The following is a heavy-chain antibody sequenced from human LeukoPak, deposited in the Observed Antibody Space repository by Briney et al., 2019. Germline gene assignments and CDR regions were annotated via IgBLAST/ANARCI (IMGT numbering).Heavy chain of an antibody. V-gene: IGHV4-59*08. CDR2: IYYSGST. D-gene: IGHD3-22*01. CDR3: ARAAPDSSGYPAPTFDY. Sequence: QSSETLSLTCTVSGGSISGYHWSWIRQPPGRGLEWIGYIYYSGSTNYNPSLKSRVTISVDTSKNQFSLKLSSVTAADTAVYYCARAAPDSSGYPAPTFDYWGQGTLVTVSS. J-gene: IGHJ4*02. CDR1: GGSISGYH.